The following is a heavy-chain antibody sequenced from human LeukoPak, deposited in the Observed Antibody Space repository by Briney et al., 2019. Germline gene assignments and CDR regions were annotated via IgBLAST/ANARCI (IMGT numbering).Heavy chain of an antibody. CDR1: GFTFISYA. J-gene: IGHJ3*02. CDR3: ANSRASFDI. Sequence: GGSLRLSCAASGFTFISYAMSWVRQAPGKGLEWVSAISGSGGSTYYADSVKRRFTISRDNSKNTLYLQMNSLRAEDTAVYYCANSRASFDIWGQGTMVTVSS. V-gene: IGHV3-23*01. CDR2: ISGSGGST.